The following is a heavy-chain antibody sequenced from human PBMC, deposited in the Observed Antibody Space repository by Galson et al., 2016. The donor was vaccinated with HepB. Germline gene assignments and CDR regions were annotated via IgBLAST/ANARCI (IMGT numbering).Heavy chain of an antibody. Sequence: SLRLSCAVSGFTFSNYAMTWVRQAPGKGLEWVSVISGGSGSGSIYYTDSVKGRFTISRDRSKNTLYLQMDSLRAEDTAIYYCAKAGSGYSENYFDYWGQETLVTVSS. D-gene: IGHD5-12*01. CDR2: ISGGSGSGSI. CDR1: GFTFSNYA. CDR3: AKAGSGYSENYFDY. J-gene: IGHJ4*02. V-gene: IGHV3-23*01.